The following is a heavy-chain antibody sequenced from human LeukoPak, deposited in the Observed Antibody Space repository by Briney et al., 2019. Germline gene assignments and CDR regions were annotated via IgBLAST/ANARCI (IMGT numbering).Heavy chain of an antibody. V-gene: IGHV4-28*01. CDR1: GYSISSSNW. CDR2: IYYSGST. D-gene: IGHD6-19*01. J-gene: IGHJ3*02. Sequence: SDTLPLTCAVSGYSISSSNWWGWIRQPPGKGLEWIGYIYYSGSTYYNPSLKSRVTMSVDTSKNQFSLKLSSVTAVDTAVYYCARIKSGWSYVAFDIWGQGTMVTLSS. CDR3: ARIKSGWSYVAFDI.